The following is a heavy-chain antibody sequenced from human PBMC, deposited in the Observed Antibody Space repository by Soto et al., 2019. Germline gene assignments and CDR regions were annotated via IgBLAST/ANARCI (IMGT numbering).Heavy chain of an antibody. CDR2: ISSIGST. V-gene: IGHV4-30-4*01. CDR1: GGSSSSGDYF. D-gene: IGHD3-9*01. CDR3: ARGLVIRPYYYHGMDV. Sequence: PSETLSLTCPVSGGSSSSGDYFWSWIRQSPGKGLEWIGYISSIGSTYYNPSLKSRVSVSRDTSKNQFSLKLSSVTTTDTAVYYCARGLVIRPYYYHGMDVWGQGTTVTAP. J-gene: IGHJ6*02.